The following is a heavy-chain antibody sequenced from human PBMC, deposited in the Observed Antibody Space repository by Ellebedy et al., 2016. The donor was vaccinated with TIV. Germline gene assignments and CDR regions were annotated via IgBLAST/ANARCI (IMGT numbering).Heavy chain of an antibody. J-gene: IGHJ4*02. Sequence: GESLKISCAASGFTFSSYAMSWVRQAPGKGLEWVSVISTGGGNTFYADSVKDRFTISRDNSKNTLYLQMNSLRAEDTAVYYCAKVRLWLRDVDDWGQGSLVTVSS. V-gene: IGHV3-23*01. CDR3: AKVRLWLRDVDD. D-gene: IGHD5-18*01. CDR2: ISTGGGNT. CDR1: GFTFSSYA.